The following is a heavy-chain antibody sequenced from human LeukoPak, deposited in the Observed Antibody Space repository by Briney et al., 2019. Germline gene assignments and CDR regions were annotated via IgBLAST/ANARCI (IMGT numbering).Heavy chain of an antibody. CDR2: INAGNGNT. Sequence: ASVKVSCKASGYTFTSYAMHWVRQAPGQRLEWMGWINAGNGNTKYSQKFQGRVTITRDTSASTAYMELSSLRSEDTAVYYCARSYYYGSGSYSPVGYWGQGTLVTVSS. CDR1: GYTFTSYA. CDR3: ARSYYYGSGSYSPVGY. J-gene: IGHJ4*02. V-gene: IGHV1-3*01. D-gene: IGHD3-10*01.